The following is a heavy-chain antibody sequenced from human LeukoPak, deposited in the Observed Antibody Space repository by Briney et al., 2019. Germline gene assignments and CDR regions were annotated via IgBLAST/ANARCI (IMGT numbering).Heavy chain of an antibody. V-gene: IGHV4-59*01. CDR1: GGSISSYY. Sequence: RASETLSLTCTVSGGSISSYYWSWIRQHPGKGLEWIGYIHYSGSTNYNPSLESRVTISVDTSKNQFSLKLSSVTAADTAVYYCARGGYYDILTGYYVYLDYWGQGTLVTVSS. J-gene: IGHJ4*02. CDR3: ARGGYYDILTGYYVYLDY. D-gene: IGHD3-9*01. CDR2: IHYSGST.